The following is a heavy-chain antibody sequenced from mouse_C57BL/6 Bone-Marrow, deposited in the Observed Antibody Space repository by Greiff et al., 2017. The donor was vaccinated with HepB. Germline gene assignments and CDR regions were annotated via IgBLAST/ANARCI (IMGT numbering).Heavy chain of an antibody. J-gene: IGHJ4*01. CDR3: ARGSSLYAMDY. D-gene: IGHD1-1*01. CDR1: GYTFTSYW. CDR2: IDPSDSET. Sequence: QVQLQQPEAELVRPGSSVKLSCKASGYTFTSYWMHWVKQRPIQGLEWIGNIDPSDSETHYNQKFKDKATLTVDKSSSTAYMQLSSLTSEDSAVYYCARGSSLYAMDYWGQGTSVTVSS. V-gene: IGHV1-52*01.